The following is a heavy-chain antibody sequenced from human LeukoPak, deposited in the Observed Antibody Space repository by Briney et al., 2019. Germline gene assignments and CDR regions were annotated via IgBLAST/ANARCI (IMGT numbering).Heavy chain of an antibody. D-gene: IGHD6-19*01. J-gene: IGHJ4*02. V-gene: IGHV1-24*01. CDR1: GYTLTELS. CDR3: ARTTGYSSGWYGRESSVFFDY. Sequence: ASVKVSCKVSGYTLTELSMHWVRQAPGKGLEWMGGFDPEDGETIYAQKFQGRVTITRDTSASTAYMELSSLRSEDTAVYYCARTTGYSSGWYGRESSVFFDYWGQGTLVTVSS. CDR2: FDPEDGET.